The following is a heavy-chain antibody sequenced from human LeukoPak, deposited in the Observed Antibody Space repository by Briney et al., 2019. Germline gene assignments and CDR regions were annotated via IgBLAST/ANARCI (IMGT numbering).Heavy chain of an antibody. D-gene: IGHD6-19*01. CDR1: GGSISSSSYY. J-gene: IGHJ4*02. CDR3: ARVGSGWYSLDY. Sequence: SETLSLTCTVSGGSISSSSYYWGWIRQPPGKGLEWIGSIYYSGSTYYNPSLKSRVTISVDTSKNQFSLKLSSVTAADTAVYYCARVGSGWYSLDYWGQGTLVTVSS. CDR2: IYYSGST. V-gene: IGHV4-39*07.